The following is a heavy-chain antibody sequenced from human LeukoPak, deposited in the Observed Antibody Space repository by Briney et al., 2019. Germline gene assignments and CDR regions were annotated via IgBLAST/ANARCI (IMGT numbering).Heavy chain of an antibody. J-gene: IGHJ4*02. V-gene: IGHV3-66*01. D-gene: IGHD3-10*01. CDR3: ARGTVTMVDY. CDR1: GFSVSNNY. CDR2: IYSGGST. Sequence: GGSLRLSCAASGFSVSNNYMSWVRQAPGKGLEWVSVIYSGGSTYYADSVKGRFTISRDNSKNTLFLQMNSLRAGDTAVYYCARGTVTMVDYWGQGTLVTVSS.